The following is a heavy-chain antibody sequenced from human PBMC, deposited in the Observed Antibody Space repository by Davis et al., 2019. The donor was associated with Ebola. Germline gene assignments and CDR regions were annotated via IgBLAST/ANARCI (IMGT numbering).Heavy chain of an antibody. CDR2: INPNSGGT. CDR1: GYTFTGYY. Sequence: ASVKVSCKASGYTFTGYYMHWVRQAPGQGLEWMGWINPNSGGTNYAQKFQGWVTMTRDTSISTAYMELTSDDTAVYYCARGGTGYDYAFEYWGQGSLVSVSS. J-gene: IGHJ4*02. V-gene: IGHV1-2*04. D-gene: IGHD5-12*01. CDR3: ARGGTGYDYAFEY.